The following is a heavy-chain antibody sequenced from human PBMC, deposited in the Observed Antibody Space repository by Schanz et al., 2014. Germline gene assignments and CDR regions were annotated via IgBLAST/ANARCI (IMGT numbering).Heavy chain of an antibody. D-gene: IGHD1-1*01. V-gene: IGHV3-48*04. CDR3: ARDGVAATTDFEY. CDR2: ISSGGSDT. J-gene: IGHJ4*02. Sequence: VQLVESGGGLAQPGGSLRLSCAASGFTFSNYAMNWVRQAPGKGLEWVSYISSGGSDTYYADSVQGRFTISRDNAKGSLHPRMNSRRADDTAVYYCARDGVAATTDFEYWGQGALVTVSS. CDR1: GFTFSNYA.